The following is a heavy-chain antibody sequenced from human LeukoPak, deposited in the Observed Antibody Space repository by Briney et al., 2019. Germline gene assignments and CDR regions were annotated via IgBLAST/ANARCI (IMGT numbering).Heavy chain of an antibody. CDR3: ARDGFLDSSGYPDY. J-gene: IGHJ4*02. CDR1: GYTFTSYG. D-gene: IGHD3-22*01. Sequence: ASVTVSCKASGYTFTSYGISWVRQAPGQGLEWMGWISAYNGNTNYAQKLQGRVTMTTDTSTSTAYMELRSLRSDDTAVYYCARDGFLDSSGYPDYWGQGTLVTVSS. CDR2: ISAYNGNT. V-gene: IGHV1-18*01.